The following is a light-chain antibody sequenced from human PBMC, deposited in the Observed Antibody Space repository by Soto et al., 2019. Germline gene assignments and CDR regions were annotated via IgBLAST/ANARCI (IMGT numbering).Light chain of an antibody. Sequence: EIVLTQSPATLSLSPGERATLSCRASQSVSSYLAWYQQKPGQPPRLVISDASNRTTGIPARFSGSGSGTDFTLTISSVETEDFAFYYCQQRSEWPLTFGGGTKVEIK. CDR3: QQRSEWPLT. CDR1: QSVSSY. V-gene: IGKV3-11*01. J-gene: IGKJ4*01. CDR2: DAS.